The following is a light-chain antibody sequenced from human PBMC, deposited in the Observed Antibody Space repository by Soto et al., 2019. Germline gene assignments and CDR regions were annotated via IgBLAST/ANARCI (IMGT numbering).Light chain of an antibody. CDR3: QSYDTRLSGPVV. Sequence: QSVLTQPPSVSGAPGQRVTISCTGSSSNIGAGYGVHWYQRLPGAAPKLLIYGNKNRPSGVPDRFSGSKFGTSASLVITDLQTEDEADYYCQSYDTRLSGPVVFGGGTKVTVL. V-gene: IGLV1-40*01. CDR2: GNK. CDR1: SSNIGAGYG. J-gene: IGLJ2*01.